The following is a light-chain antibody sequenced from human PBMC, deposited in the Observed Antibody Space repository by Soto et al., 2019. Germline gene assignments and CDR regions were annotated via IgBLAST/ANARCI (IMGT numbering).Light chain of an antibody. V-gene: IGLV3-21*02. CDR3: QVWDSTSDHVV. CDR1: NIGSKS. J-gene: IGLJ2*01. Sequence: SYELTQPPSVSVAPGQTASITCGGDNIGSKSVHWYQQKAGQAPVLVVYDDRDRPSGIPERLSGSNSGNTATLTISRVEAGDEADYYCQVWDSTSDHVVFGGGTQLTVL. CDR2: DDR.